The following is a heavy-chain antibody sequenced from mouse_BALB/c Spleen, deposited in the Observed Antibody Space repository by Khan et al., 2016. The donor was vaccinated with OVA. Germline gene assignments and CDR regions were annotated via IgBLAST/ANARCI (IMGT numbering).Heavy chain of an antibody. CDR1: GYSITSGYG. CDR3: ARTARIKY. Sequence: EVQLQESGPGLVKPSKSLSLTCTVTGYSITSGYGWNWIRQFPGNNLEWMGYISYSCSTNYNPSLKSRISITRDTSKNQFFLQLNSVTTEDTATYYCARTARIKYWGQGTTLTVAS. V-gene: IGHV3-2*02. CDR2: ISYSCST. D-gene: IGHD1-2*01. J-gene: IGHJ2*01.